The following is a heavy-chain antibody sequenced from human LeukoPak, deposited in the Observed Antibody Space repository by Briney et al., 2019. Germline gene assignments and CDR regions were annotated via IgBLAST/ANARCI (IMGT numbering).Heavy chain of an antibody. Sequence: ASVKVSCKASGYTFTGYYMHWVRQAPGQGLEWMGWINPNSGGTNCAQKFQGRVTMTRDTSSTTIYMEVRSLKSDDTAVYYCARDMTGGIWARATSFDHWGQGTLVTVSS. CDR3: ARDMTGGIWARATSFDH. J-gene: IGHJ4*02. D-gene: IGHD1-14*01. V-gene: IGHV1-2*02. CDR1: GYTFTGYY. CDR2: INPNSGGT.